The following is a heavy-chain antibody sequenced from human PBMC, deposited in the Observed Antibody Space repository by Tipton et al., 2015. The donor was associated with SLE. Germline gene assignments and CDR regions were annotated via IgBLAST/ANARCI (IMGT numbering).Heavy chain of an antibody. V-gene: IGHV4-59*01. CDR1: GGSISSYY. CDR2: VHYSGST. Sequence: TLSLTCTVSGGSISSYYWSWIRQPPGKGLEWIGHVHYSGSTNYNPSLKSRVTISVDTSKNQLSLKLSSVTAADTAVYFCARSSTARPLYWYFDLWGRGTLVTVSS. D-gene: IGHD6-6*01. CDR3: ARSSTARPLYWYFDL. J-gene: IGHJ2*01.